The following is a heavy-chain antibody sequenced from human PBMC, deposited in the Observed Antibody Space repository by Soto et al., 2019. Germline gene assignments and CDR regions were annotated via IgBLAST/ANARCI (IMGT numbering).Heavy chain of an antibody. D-gene: IGHD3-10*01. CDR1: GFTVSSNY. J-gene: IGHJ5*02. CDR2: IYSGGTT. Sequence: PVGSLRLSCAASGFTVSSNYMSWVRQAPGEGLEWVSVIYSGGTTYYADSVKGRFTISRDNSKNTLYLQMNSLRAEDTAVYYCERNGDRSHYRGWFGPWGQGSLVNVFS. CDR3: ERNGDRSHYRGWFGP. V-gene: IGHV3-66*01.